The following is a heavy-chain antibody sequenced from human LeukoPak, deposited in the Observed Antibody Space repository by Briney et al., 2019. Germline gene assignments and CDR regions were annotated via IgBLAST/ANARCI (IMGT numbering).Heavy chain of an antibody. V-gene: IGHV3-48*04. Sequence: PGGSLRLSCAASGFTFSSYTMTWVRQAPGNGLEWVSYMSSSGTTIYYADSVKGRFTISRDNAKNSLFLQMNNLSPDDTAVYFCARDPYSGNYGNYYYYYMDVWGKGTTVTISS. CDR3: ARDPYSGNYGNYYYYYMDV. J-gene: IGHJ6*03. CDR1: GFTFSSYT. CDR2: MSSSGTTI. D-gene: IGHD1-26*01.